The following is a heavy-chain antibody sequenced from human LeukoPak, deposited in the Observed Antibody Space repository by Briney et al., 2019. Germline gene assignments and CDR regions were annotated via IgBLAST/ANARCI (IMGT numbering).Heavy chain of an antibody. V-gene: IGHV1-2*02. CDR3: ARVGATGTTSPFDY. J-gene: IGHJ4*02. CDR2: INPNSGGT. Sequence: ASVKVSCKASGYTFTGYYMHWVRQTPGQGLEWMGWINPNSGGTNYAQKFQGRVTMTRDTSISTAYMELSRLRSDDTAVYYCARVGATGTTSPFDYWGQGTLVTVSS. D-gene: IGHD1-1*01. CDR1: GYTFTGYY.